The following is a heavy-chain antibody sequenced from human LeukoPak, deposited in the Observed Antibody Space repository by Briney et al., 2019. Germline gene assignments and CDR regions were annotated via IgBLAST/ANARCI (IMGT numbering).Heavy chain of an antibody. CDR3: AHENYDFWSGYFTFDY. Sequence: GGSLRLSCAASGFTFSSYWMHWVRQAPGKGLVWVSRINSAGSSTSYAASVKGRFTISRDNAKNTLYLQMNSLRAEDTAVYYCAHENYDFWSGYFTFDYWGQGTLVTVSS. D-gene: IGHD3-3*01. J-gene: IGHJ4*02. V-gene: IGHV3-74*01. CDR2: INSAGSST. CDR1: GFTFSSYW.